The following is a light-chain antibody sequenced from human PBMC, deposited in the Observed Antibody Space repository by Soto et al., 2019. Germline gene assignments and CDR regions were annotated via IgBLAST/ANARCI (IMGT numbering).Light chain of an antibody. V-gene: IGKV1-5*01. CDR2: DAS. J-gene: IGKJ4*01. CDR1: QSISSW. Sequence: DIQMTQSASTLSASVGDRVSITFLASQSISSWLAWYQQKPGKAPKLLIYDASSLESGVPSRFSGRRSGTEFTLTISNLQPEDVATYYCLQYNSFPRTFGGGTKVDI. CDR3: LQYNSFPRT.